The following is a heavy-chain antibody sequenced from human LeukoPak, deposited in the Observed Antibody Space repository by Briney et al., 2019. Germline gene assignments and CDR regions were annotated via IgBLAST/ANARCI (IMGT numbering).Heavy chain of an antibody. CDR3: ARVFYYYYDSSGYSGAFDI. CDR2: IIPIFGTA. J-gene: IGHJ3*02. D-gene: IGHD3-22*01. Sequence: GASVKVSCKASGGTFSSYAISWVRQAPGHGLEWMGRIIPIFGTASYAQKFQGRVTITTDESTSTAYMELSSLRSEDTAVYYCARVFYYYYDSSGYSGAFDIWGQGTMVTVSS. V-gene: IGHV1-69*05. CDR1: GGTFSSYA.